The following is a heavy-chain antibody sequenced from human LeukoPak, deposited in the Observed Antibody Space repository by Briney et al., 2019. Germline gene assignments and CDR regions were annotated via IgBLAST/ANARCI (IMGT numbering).Heavy chain of an antibody. Sequence: SGTLSLTCAVSGGSISSNNWWRWVRQPPGKGLEWIGEIYHSGSTNYNASLKSRVTISVDKSKNQFSLRLTSVTAADTAVYYSVRDVGAAHDYYFDYWGQGTLVTVSS. CDR3: VRDVGAAHDYYFDY. CDR1: GGSISSNNW. D-gene: IGHD1-26*01. CDR2: IYHSGST. V-gene: IGHV4-4*02. J-gene: IGHJ4*02.